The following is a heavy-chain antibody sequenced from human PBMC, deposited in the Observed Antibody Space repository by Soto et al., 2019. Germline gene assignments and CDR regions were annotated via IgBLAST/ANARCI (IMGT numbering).Heavy chain of an antibody. CDR3: ARDRITIFGVVNPSMDV. J-gene: IGHJ6*02. V-gene: IGHV1-46*01. D-gene: IGHD3-3*01. CDR1: GYTFTSYY. CDR2: INPSGGST. Sequence: ASVKVSCKASGYTFTSYYMHWVRQAPGQGLEWMGIINPSGGSTSYAQKFQGGVTMTRDTSTSTVYMELSSLRSEDTAVYYCARDRITIFGVVNPSMDVWGQGTTVTVSS.